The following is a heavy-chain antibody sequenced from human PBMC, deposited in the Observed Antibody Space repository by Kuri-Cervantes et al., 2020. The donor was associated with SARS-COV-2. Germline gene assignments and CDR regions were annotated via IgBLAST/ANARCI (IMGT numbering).Heavy chain of an antibody. Sequence: GSLRLSCAVYGGSFSGYYWSWIRQPPGKGLEWIGEINHSGSTNYNPSLKSRVTISVDTSKSQFSLKLSSVTAADTAVYYCARGLRYDSSGYYYHRYGMDVWGQGTTVTVSS. V-gene: IGHV4-34*01. D-gene: IGHD3-22*01. CDR1: GGSFSGYY. CDR3: ARGLRYDSSGYYYHRYGMDV. CDR2: INHSGST. J-gene: IGHJ6*02.